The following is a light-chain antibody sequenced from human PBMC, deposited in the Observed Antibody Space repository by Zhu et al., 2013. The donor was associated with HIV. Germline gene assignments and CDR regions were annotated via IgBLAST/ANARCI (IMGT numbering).Light chain of an antibody. Sequence: EIVLTQSPVTLSLSPGERATLSCRASQSVANSLAWYQQRPGQAPRLLIYGASTRATGVPARFSGSGSGTDFTLTITGLEPEDFAVYSCQQYEISPYAFGQGTRVEIK. J-gene: IGKJ2*01. CDR1: QSVANS. CDR2: GAS. CDR3: QQYEISPYA. V-gene: IGKV3-20*01.